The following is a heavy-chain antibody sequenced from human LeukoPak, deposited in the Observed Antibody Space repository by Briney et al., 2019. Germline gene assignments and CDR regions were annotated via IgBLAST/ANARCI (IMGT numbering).Heavy chain of an antibody. D-gene: IGHD5-24*01. CDR1: PGSISTYY. CDR2: IYYSGST. Sequence: SETLFLTCTVSPGSISTYYWNWIRQSPGKGLEWIGYIYYSGSTNYNPSLKSRVTISVDTSKNQLSLKLSSVTAADTAVYYCARNLEMATITSPFDLWGQGTMVTVSS. V-gene: IGHV4-59*01. CDR3: ARNLEMATITSPFDL. J-gene: IGHJ3*01.